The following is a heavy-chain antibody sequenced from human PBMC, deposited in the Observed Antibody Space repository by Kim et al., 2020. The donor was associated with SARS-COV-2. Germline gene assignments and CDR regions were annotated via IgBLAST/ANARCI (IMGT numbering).Heavy chain of an antibody. CDR1: GFSISKDW. V-gene: IGHV3-15*01. CDR2: IKSKFDGGTT. J-gene: IGHJ6*02. Sequence: GSLRLSCAASGFSISKDWMSWVRQAPGKGLEWVGRIKSKFDGGTTDYTAPVKGRFTIARDDSLNMLYLQMNSLKTEDTAVYYCTTDRFVWGQGTTVTVSS. CDR3: TTDRFV.